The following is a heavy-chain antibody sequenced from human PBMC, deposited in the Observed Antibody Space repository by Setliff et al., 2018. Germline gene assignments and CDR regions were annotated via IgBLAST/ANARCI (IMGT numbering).Heavy chain of an antibody. D-gene: IGHD3-22*01. Sequence: GASVKVSCKASGGTFSNYAVNWVRQAPGQGLEWMGGIIPFFRTANYAQNFQDRVTITTDKTTSTAFMELSSLRSEDTAVYFCARGQGHYYDSSGPNFQHWGQGTLVTVSS. J-gene: IGHJ1*01. CDR2: IIPFFRTA. CDR1: GGTFSNYA. V-gene: IGHV1-69*05. CDR3: ARGQGHYYDSSGPNFQH.